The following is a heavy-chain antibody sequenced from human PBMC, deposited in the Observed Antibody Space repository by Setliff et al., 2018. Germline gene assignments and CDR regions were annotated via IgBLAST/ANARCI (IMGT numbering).Heavy chain of an antibody. CDR3: AGQWRNDAFDI. Sequence: PSETLSLTCTVSGGSISSYYWSWIRQPPGKGLEWIGYIYYSGSTNYNPSLKSRVTISVDTSKNQFSLKLSSVTAADTAVYYCAGQWRNDAFDIWGQGTMVTVSS. J-gene: IGHJ3*02. V-gene: IGHV4-59*01. CDR1: GGSISSYY. CDR2: IYYSGST. D-gene: IGHD2-8*01.